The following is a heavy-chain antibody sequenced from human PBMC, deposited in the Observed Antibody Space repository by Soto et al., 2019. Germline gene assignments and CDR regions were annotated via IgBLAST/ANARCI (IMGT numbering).Heavy chain of an antibody. CDR3: ARENSALSYDILTGWAVDYGMDV. CDR2: INPNSGGT. J-gene: IGHJ6*02. D-gene: IGHD3-9*01. V-gene: IGHV1-2*04. Sequence: ASVKVSCKASGYTFTGYYMHWVRQAPGQGLEWMGWINPNSGGTNYAQKFQGWVTMTRDTSISTAYMELNRLRSDEAAVYDCARENSALSYDILTGWAVDYGMDVWGQGTTVTVSS. CDR1: GYTFTGYY.